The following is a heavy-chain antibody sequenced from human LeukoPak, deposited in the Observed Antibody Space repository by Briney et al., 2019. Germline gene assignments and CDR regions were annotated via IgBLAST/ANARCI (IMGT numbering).Heavy chain of an antibody. D-gene: IGHD3-10*01. CDR2: IYHSGST. J-gene: IGHJ5*02. CDR3: ARHDSLRFGELSTFDP. Sequence: SETLSLTCAVSGYSISSGYYWGWIRQPPGKGLEWIGSIYHSGSTYYNPSLKSRVTISVDTSKNQFSLKLSSVTAADTAVYYCARHDSLRFGELSTFDPWGQGTLVTVSS. V-gene: IGHV4-38-2*01. CDR1: GYSISSGYY.